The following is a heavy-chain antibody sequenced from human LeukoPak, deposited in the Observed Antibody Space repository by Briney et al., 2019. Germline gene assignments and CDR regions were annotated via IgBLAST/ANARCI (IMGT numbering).Heavy chain of an antibody. J-gene: IGHJ6*03. CDR3: ARGNKHRGLYADCGVGPFHYFYMDV. CDR2: IYYSGST. D-gene: IGHD4-17*01. V-gene: IGHV4-61*05. Sequence: SETLSLTCTVSGGSISSSSYYWNWIRQPPGKGLEWIANIYYSGSTNYNPSLKSRVSISVDKSMNQCSLKVSSVTAADTAVYFCARGNKHRGLYADCGVGPFHYFYMDVWGKGTTVTISS. CDR1: GGSISSSSYY.